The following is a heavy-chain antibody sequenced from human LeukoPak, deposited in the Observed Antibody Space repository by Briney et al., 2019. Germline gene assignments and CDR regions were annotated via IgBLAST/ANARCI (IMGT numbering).Heavy chain of an antibody. D-gene: IGHD6-13*01. CDR1: GYTFTGYY. J-gene: IGHJ4*02. CDR2: INPNSGGT. Sequence: ASVKVSCKASGYTFTGYYMHWVRQAPGQGLEWMGWINPNSGGTNYAQKFQGRVTMTRDTSISTAYMELSGLRSDDTAVYYCARGSSWYEGYFDYWGQGTLVTVSS. V-gene: IGHV1-2*02. CDR3: ARGSSWYEGYFDY.